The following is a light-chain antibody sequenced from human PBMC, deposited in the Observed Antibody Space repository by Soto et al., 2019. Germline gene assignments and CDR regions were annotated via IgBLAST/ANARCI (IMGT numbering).Light chain of an antibody. Sequence: ALTQPPSASGSPGQSVAISCTGTSSDVGGYNYVSWYQHHPGKAPKLMIYEVSNRPSGVSNRFSGSKSGNTASLTISGLQAEDEADYYCSSYTSSSTPYVFGTGTKVTV. CDR1: SSDVGGYNY. V-gene: IGLV2-14*01. CDR2: EVS. J-gene: IGLJ1*01. CDR3: SSYTSSSTPYV.